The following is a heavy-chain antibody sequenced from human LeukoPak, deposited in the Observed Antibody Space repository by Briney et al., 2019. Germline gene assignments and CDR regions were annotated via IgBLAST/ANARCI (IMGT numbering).Heavy chain of an antibody. J-gene: IGHJ4*02. Sequence: GGSLRLSCAASGFTFSSYDMHWVRQAPGKGLEWVAVIRYDGRNKFYADSLKGRFTISRDNSKNTLYLQMNSLRAEDTAVYYCAREERQQLVRGLPFCDYWGQGTLVTVSS. D-gene: IGHD6-13*01. CDR3: AREERQQLVRGLPFCDY. CDR1: GFTFSSYD. V-gene: IGHV3-30*02. CDR2: IRYDGRNK.